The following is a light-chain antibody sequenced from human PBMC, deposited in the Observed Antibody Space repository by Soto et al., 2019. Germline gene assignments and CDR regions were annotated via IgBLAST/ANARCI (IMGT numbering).Light chain of an antibody. CDR3: AAWDVSLVV. J-gene: IGLJ2*01. V-gene: IGLV1-44*01. CDR2: SDN. Sequence: QSVLTQSPSASGTPGQRVTIFCSGSSSNIGTNTVIWYQQLPGAAPKVLIYSDNQRPSGVPDRFSGSKSGTSASLAISGLQSEDEADYYCAAWDVSLVVFGGGTKLTVL. CDR1: SSNIGTNT.